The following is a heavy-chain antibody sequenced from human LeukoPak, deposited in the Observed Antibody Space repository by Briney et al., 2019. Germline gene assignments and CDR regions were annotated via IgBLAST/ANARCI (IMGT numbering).Heavy chain of an antibody. CDR2: INHDGSEK. CDR3: VRENLGDPGVFAI. D-gene: IGHD2-21*02. Sequence: PGGSLRLSCAASGFTFNIYWMTWVRQAPGKGLEWVANINHDGSEKYYVDSVKGRFTISRDNSKNAMYLQINSVRAEDTAVYYCVRENLGDPGVFAIWGQGTMVTVSS. CDR1: GFTFNIYW. J-gene: IGHJ3*02. V-gene: IGHV3-7*05.